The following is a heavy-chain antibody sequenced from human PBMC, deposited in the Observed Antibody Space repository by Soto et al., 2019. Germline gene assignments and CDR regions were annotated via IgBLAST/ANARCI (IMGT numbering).Heavy chain of an antibody. J-gene: IGHJ2*01. CDR1: GYTFSDYA. V-gene: IGHV1-18*01. D-gene: IGHD2-15*01. CDR2: ISASTRNT. Sequence: QVQLVQSGGEVKKPGASVKVSCQASGYTFSDYAISWVRQAPGQGLEWMGWISASTRNTDQAQNFQGRVIMTLDTSTNTAYMELRSRRSDDTAVYYCVRCYCSVGSCYACWHFDLWGRGTLVTGSS. CDR3: VRCYCSVGSCYACWHFDL.